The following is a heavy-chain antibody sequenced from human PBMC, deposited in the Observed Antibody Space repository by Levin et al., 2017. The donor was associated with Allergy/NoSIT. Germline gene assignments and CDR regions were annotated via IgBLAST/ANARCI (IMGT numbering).Heavy chain of an antibody. V-gene: IGHV3-30*18. J-gene: IGHJ4*02. CDR3: AKADYSYHFLTGLLPTADY. CDR1: GFTFSSYG. CDR2: ISYDGSNK. Sequence: GGSLRLSCAASGFTFSSYGMHWVRQAPGKGLEWVAVISYDGSNKYYADSVKGRFTISRDNSKNTLYLQMNSLRAEDTAVYYCAKADYSYHFLTGLLPTADYWGQGTLVTVSS. D-gene: IGHD1-20*01.